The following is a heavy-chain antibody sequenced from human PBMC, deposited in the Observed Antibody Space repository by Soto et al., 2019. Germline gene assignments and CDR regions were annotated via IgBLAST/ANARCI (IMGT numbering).Heavy chain of an antibody. V-gene: IGHV3-21*01. CDR2: ISSSSSYI. Sequence: PGGSLRLSCAASGFTFSSYSMNWVRQAPGKGLEWVSSISSSSSYIYYADSVKGRFTISRDNAKNSLYLRMNSLRAEDTAVYYCARGELLGNYYYGMDVWGQGTTVTVSS. D-gene: IGHD7-27*01. CDR1: GFTFSSYS. CDR3: ARGELLGNYYYGMDV. J-gene: IGHJ6*02.